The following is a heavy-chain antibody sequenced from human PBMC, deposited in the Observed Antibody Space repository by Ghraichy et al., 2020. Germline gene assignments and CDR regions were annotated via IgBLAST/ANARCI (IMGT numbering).Heavy chain of an antibody. J-gene: IGHJ4*02. CDR2: INHSGST. D-gene: IGHD3-3*01. V-gene: IGHV4-34*01. Sequence: SESLSLTCAVYGGSFSCYYMRWIRQAPGKGLEWIGEINHSGSTNYNPSLKSRVTISVDTSKNQFSLKLSSVTAADTAVYYCARGVGYDFWSGYYSGSGADYWGPGSLVTVSS. CDR3: ARGVGYDFWSGYYSGSGADY. CDR1: GGSFSCYY.